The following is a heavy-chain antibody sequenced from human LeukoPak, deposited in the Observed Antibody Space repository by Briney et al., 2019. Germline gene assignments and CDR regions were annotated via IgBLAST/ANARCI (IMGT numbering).Heavy chain of an antibody. J-gene: IGHJ4*02. Sequence: GGSLRLSCAASGFTFSSFDMSWVRQAPGKGLEWVSGIRDSGTSTYHADSVKGRFTISRDNSKNTLYLQMNSLRVDDTAVYYCAKAGYGSSWSYPFDYWGQGTLVTVSS. V-gene: IGHV3-23*01. CDR2: IRDSGTST. D-gene: IGHD6-13*01. CDR1: GFTFSSFD. CDR3: AKAGYGSSWSYPFDY.